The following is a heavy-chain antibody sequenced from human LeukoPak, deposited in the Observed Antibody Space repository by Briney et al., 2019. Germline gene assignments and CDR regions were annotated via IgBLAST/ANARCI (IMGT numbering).Heavy chain of an antibody. V-gene: IGHV1-2*02. Sequence: GASVKVSCKASGYTFTGYYMHWVRQAPGQGLEWMGWINPNSGGTNYAQKFQGRVTMTRDTSISTAYMELSRLRSDDTAVYYCAREFCGSGSCHYFDYWGQGTLVTDSS. J-gene: IGHJ4*02. CDR2: INPNSGGT. CDR1: GYTFTGYY. D-gene: IGHD3-10*01. CDR3: AREFCGSGSCHYFDY.